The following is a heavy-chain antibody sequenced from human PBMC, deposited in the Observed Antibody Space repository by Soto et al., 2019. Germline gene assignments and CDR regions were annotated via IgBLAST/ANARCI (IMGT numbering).Heavy chain of an antibody. J-gene: IGHJ5*02. Sequence: PSETLSLTCVASGASMNTYFWSWIRQPAGKGLEWIGRIYSSGSTNYNPSLKSRVTMSVDTSKSQFSLRLNSMTAADTAVYYCARGLSAFDPWGQGTLVTVSS. V-gene: IGHV4-4*07. CDR1: GASMNTYF. D-gene: IGHD3-16*01. CDR3: ARGLSAFDP. CDR2: IYSSGST.